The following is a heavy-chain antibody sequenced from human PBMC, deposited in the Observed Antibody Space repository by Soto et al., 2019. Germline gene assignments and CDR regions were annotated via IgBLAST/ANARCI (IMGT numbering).Heavy chain of an antibody. CDR3: ARDAGSGYDYEWFDY. D-gene: IGHD3-22*01. CDR2: INAGNGNT. V-gene: IGHV1-3*01. J-gene: IGHJ4*02. Sequence: ASVKVACKASGYTFPRHTIHWVRQAPGQRLEWMGWINAGNGNTKYSQKFQGRITITRDTSASTAYMELSSLRSEDTAVYYCARDAGSGYDYEWFDYWGQGTLVNVSS. CDR1: GYTFPRHT.